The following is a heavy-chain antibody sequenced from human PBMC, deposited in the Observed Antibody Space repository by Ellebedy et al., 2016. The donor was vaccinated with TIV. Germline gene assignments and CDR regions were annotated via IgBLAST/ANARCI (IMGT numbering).Heavy chain of an antibody. D-gene: IGHD3-10*01. CDR1: GFTFSSYG. Sequence: GESLKISXVASGFTFSSYGMHWVRQAPGKGLEWVAVIWFDGSNKYYTDSVKGRFTISRDNSKNSLYLQMNSLRDEDTAVYYCARVPGSFSLNWFDPWGQGTLVTVSS. CDR3: ARVPGSFSLNWFDP. V-gene: IGHV3-33*01. CDR2: IWFDGSNK. J-gene: IGHJ5*02.